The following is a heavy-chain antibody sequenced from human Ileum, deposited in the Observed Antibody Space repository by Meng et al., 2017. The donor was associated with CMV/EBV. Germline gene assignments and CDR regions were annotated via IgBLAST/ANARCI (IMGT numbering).Heavy chain of an antibody. CDR3: ASRPTGDHGMLDY. D-gene: IGHD4-17*01. CDR1: GFSVSNKY. Sequence: EVRRVGAGGVLVQPGGSLRPSCAASGFSVSNKYMAWVRQTPGKGLEWVSVIYSGGTTYYADSAKGRFTISRDNSKNTLYLQMNSLRVEDTAVYYCASRPTGDHGMLDYWGRGTLVTVSS. J-gene: IGHJ4*02. V-gene: IGHV3-66*01. CDR2: IYSGGTT.